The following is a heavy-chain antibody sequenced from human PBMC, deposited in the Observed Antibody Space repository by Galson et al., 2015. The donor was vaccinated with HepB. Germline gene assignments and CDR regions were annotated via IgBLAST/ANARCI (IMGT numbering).Heavy chain of an antibody. CDR1: GFPFSTYT. Sequence: SLRLSCAASGFPFSTYTMSWVRQAPGKGLEWVSAISGSGGTTYYADSVRGRFTISRDNTKRTLYLQMNRLRGEDTASYYCAKDRNNASPGTYGMDVWGQGATVTVFS. V-gene: IGHV3-23*01. D-gene: IGHD3-10*01. CDR2: ISGSGGTT. J-gene: IGHJ6*02. CDR3: AKDRNNASPGTYGMDV.